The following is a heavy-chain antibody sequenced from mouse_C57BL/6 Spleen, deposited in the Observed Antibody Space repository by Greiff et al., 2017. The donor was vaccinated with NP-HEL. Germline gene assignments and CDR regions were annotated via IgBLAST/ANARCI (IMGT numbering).Heavy chain of an antibody. Sequence: EVHLVESGGGLVKPGGSLKLSCAASGFTFSDYGMHWVRQAPEKGLEWVAYISSGSSTIYYADTVKGRFTISRDNAKNTLFLQMTSLMSEDTAMYYCARPITTVVGPFDYWGQGTTLTVSS. CDR1: GFTFSDYG. CDR2: ISSGSSTI. D-gene: IGHD1-1*01. J-gene: IGHJ2*01. V-gene: IGHV5-17*01. CDR3: ARPITTVVGPFDY.